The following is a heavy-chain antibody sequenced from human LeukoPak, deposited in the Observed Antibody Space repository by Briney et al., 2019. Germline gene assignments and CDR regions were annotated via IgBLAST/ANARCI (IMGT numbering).Heavy chain of an antibody. Sequence: PGGSLRLSCSASGFTFSTYTMHWARQAPGKGLEYVSAVSSSGGSTYYADSVKGRFTISRDNSRNTLYLQMSSLRTKDTAVYYCVKDLFGTGSTSRGFDSWGQGTLVTVSS. CDR1: GFTFSTYT. D-gene: IGHD2-2*01. V-gene: IGHV3-64D*06. CDR2: VSSSGGST. CDR3: VKDLFGTGSTSRGFDS. J-gene: IGHJ4*02.